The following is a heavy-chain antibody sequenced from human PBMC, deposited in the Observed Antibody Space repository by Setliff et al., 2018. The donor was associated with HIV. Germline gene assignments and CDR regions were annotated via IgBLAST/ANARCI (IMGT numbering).Heavy chain of an antibody. CDR3: ARFLLVARPNFDC. V-gene: IGHV4-34*01. CDR2: INPGGRT. D-gene: IGHD6-6*01. Sequence: SETLSLTCAVYGGSFSGYYWSWIRQTPGEGLEWIGEINPGGRTDHNPSLKSRVAISVDTSKSQFSLKLSSVTAADTAVYYCARFLLVARPNFDCWGQGTLVTVSS. CDR1: GGSFSGYY. J-gene: IGHJ4*02.